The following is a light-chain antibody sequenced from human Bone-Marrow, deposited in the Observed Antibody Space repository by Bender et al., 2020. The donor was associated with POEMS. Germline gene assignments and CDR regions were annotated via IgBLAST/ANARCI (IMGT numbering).Light chain of an antibody. Sequence: SSELTQPSSVSVSPGQTATITCSGDVLAKKFARWFQLKPGQAPVVVIYKDSERPSGIPERFSGSSSGTVATLTISGAQVEDEADYYCFSTDSSGLYWVFGGGTKLTVL. CDR1: VLAKKF. J-gene: IGLJ3*02. CDR2: KDS. CDR3: FSTDSSGLYWV. V-gene: IGLV3-27*01.